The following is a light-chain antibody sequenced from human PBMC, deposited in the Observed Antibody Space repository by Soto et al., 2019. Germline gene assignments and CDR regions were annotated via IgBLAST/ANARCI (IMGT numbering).Light chain of an antibody. CDR3: QQYGSSPT. CDR1: QSVSNTY. J-gene: IGKJ4*01. CDR2: GTS. V-gene: IGKV3-20*01. Sequence: EIVLTQSPGTLSLSPGERATLSCRASQSVSNTYLAWYQQKPGQAPRLLIYGTSNRATAIPDRFSGSGSGTDFTLTISRLEPEDFAVYYCQQYGSSPTFGGGTKVEI.